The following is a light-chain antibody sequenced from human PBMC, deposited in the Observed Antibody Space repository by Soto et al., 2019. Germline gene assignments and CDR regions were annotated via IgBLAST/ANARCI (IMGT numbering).Light chain of an antibody. Sequence: QSVLTQPPSVSGTPGQRVIISCSGSRSNIGSNSVNWYQQLPGTAPKLLIYINDQRPSGVPDRFSGSTSGTSVSLAISGLQPADEADYYCASCDDRIKAYVFGTGTKVTVL. CDR1: RSNIGSNS. J-gene: IGLJ1*01. CDR3: ASCDDRIKAYV. CDR2: IND. V-gene: IGLV1-44*01.